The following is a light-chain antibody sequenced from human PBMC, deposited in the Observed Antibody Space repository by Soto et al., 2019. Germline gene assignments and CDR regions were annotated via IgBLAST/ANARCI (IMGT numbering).Light chain of an antibody. V-gene: IGKV3-11*01. CDR3: QQRTDWPPLT. J-gene: IGKJ4*01. CDR1: QNVDIY. Sequence: EVVLTQSPVTLALSPGERATLSCRASQNVDIYVAWYQQKPGQAPRLLIYDASNRATGIPARFSGSGSGTDFTLTLSSLEPEDFAVYYCQQRTDWPPLTFGGGTKVEIK. CDR2: DAS.